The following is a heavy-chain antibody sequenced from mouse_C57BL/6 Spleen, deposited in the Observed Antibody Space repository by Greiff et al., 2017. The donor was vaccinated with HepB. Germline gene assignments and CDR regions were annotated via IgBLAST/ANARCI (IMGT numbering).Heavy chain of an antibody. CDR2: IHPNSGST. Sequence: VQLQQPGAELVKPGASVKLSCKASGYTFTSYWMHWVKQRPGQGLEWIGMIHPNSGSTNYNEKFKSKATLTVDQSSSTAYMQLSSLTSEASAVYYCASPPYGYDGAWFAYWGQGTLVTVSA. D-gene: IGHD2-2*01. CDR3: ASPPYGYDGAWFAY. J-gene: IGHJ3*01. V-gene: IGHV1-64*01. CDR1: GYTFTSYW.